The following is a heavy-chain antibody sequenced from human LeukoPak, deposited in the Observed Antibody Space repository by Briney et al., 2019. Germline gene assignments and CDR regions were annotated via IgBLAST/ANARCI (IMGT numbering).Heavy chain of an antibody. D-gene: IGHD2-15*01. Sequence: TGGSLRLSCAASGFTFSSYAMSWVRQAPGKGLEWVSAISGSGGSTYYADSVKGRFTISRDNSKNTLYLQMNSLRAGDTAVYYCAKDLLPGLAPPDYFDYWGQGTLVTVSS. J-gene: IGHJ4*02. V-gene: IGHV3-23*01. CDR1: GFTFSSYA. CDR2: ISGSGGST. CDR3: AKDLLPGLAPPDYFDY.